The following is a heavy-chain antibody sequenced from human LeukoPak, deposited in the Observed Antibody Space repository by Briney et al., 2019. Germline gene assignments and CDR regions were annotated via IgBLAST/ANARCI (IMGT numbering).Heavy chain of an antibody. Sequence: SQTLSLICTVSGGSISRGVYYWSWIRQHPGKGLEWIGYIYYSGSTYSNPSLKSRLTMSVDISKNQFSLKLSSVTAADTAVYYCARGVKGLRGAFDIWGQGTMDTVSS. D-gene: IGHD3-10*01. V-gene: IGHV4-31*03. J-gene: IGHJ3*02. CDR3: ARGVKGLRGAFDI. CDR1: GGSISRGVYY. CDR2: IYYSGST.